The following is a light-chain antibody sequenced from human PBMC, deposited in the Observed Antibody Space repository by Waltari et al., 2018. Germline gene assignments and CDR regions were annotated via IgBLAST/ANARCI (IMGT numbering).Light chain of an antibody. V-gene: IGKV3-11*01. CDR1: QSVSSY. CDR2: DAS. J-gene: IGKJ1*01. CDR3: QQRSKRPS. Sequence: EIVLTQSPATLSLSPGERATLSCRASQSVSSYLAWYQQKPGQAPRLLLYDASNGATGIPARFSGSGSGTDLTLIISSLEPEDSAIYYWQQRSKRPSFGQGTKVEIK.